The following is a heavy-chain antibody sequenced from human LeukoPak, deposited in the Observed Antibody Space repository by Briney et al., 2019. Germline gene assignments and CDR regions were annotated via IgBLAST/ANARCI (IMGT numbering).Heavy chain of an antibody. CDR2: IDKTSSNI. Sequence: GGSLRLSCAASGFTFSSYWMHWVRQAPGKGLEWISYIDKTSSNIYYADSVKGRFTISRDNAKNSLYLQMNSLRAEDTAVYYCARESYWGSSAKGFDYWGQGTLVTVSS. V-gene: IGHV3-48*01. D-gene: IGHD7-27*01. CDR3: ARESYWGSSAKGFDY. J-gene: IGHJ4*02. CDR1: GFTFSSYW.